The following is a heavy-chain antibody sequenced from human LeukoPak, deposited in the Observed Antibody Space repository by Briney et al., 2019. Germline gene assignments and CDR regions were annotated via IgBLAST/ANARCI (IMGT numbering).Heavy chain of an antibody. Sequence: GGSLRLPCAASGFTFSRYLVSCPREAPGKGLVGVGNIKQDESGKYYVDSVKGRYTISRDNAKNSLYLQMNSLRAEDTAVHYCTRVYYYGSGSFDYWGQGTLVPVSS. CDR2: IKQDESGK. CDR1: GFTFSRYL. J-gene: IGHJ4*02. D-gene: IGHD3-10*01. CDR3: TRVYYYGSGSFDY. V-gene: IGHV3-7*01.